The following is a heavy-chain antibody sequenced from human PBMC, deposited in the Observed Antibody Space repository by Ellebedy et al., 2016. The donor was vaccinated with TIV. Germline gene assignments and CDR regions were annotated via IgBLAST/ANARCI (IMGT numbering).Heavy chain of an antibody. CDR2: IRQEGDEI. Sequence: PGGSLRLSCTASGFTFGDYALSWFRQVPGKGLEWVAKIRQEGDEIYYVESVKGRFTISRDNAKNSLFLQMNSLRVEDTAVYYCARRASYGDYAVQVNPWFDPWGQGTLVTVSS. D-gene: IGHD4-17*01. V-gene: IGHV3-7*01. CDR1: GFTFGDYA. J-gene: IGHJ5*02. CDR3: ARRASYGDYAVQVNPWFDP.